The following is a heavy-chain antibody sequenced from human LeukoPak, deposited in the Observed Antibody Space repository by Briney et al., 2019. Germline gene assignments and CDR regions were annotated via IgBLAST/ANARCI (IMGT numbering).Heavy chain of an antibody. Sequence: GGSLRLSCAASGFTFDDYAMHWVRQAPGKGLEWVSLISGDGSNTYYADSVKGRFTISRDNSKNSLYLQMNSLRTEDTALYCCAKDLHYYDSSGLLDYWGQGTLVTVSS. CDR3: AKDLHYYDSSGLLDY. CDR2: ISGDGSNT. J-gene: IGHJ4*02. D-gene: IGHD3-22*01. CDR1: GFTFDDYA. V-gene: IGHV3-43*02.